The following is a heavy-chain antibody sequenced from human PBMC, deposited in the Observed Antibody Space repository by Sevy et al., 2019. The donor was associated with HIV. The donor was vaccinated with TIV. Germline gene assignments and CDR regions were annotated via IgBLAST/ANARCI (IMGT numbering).Heavy chain of an antibody. D-gene: IGHD3-3*01. CDR3: ARVGEVYDFWSGYPPSYGMDV. CDR1: GFTFSSYW. V-gene: IGHV3-7*01. Sequence: GGSLRLSCAASGFTFSSYWMSWVRHAPGKGLEWVANIKQDGSEKYYVDSVKGRFTISRDNAKNSLYLQMNSLRAEDTAVYYCARVGEVYDFWSGYPPSYGMDVWGQGTTVTVSS. CDR2: IKQDGSEK. J-gene: IGHJ6*02.